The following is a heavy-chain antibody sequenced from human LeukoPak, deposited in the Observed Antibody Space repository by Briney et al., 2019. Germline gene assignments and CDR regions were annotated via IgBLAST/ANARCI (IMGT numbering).Heavy chain of an antibody. J-gene: IGHJ4*02. CDR3: ARGADFWSGYSDLYYFDY. CDR1: GGSISSGSYY. CDR2: IYTSGST. Sequence: TLSLTCTVSGGSISSGSYYWGWLRQRAGKGLEWIGSIYTSGSTTYTPSLNSPVTISVATSTNQFSLKLSSVTAADTAVYYCARGADFWSGYSDLYYFDYWGQGTLVTVSS. V-gene: IGHV4-61*02. D-gene: IGHD3-3*01.